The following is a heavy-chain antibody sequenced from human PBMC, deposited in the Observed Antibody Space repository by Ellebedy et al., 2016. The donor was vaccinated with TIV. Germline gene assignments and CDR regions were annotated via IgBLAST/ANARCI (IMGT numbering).Heavy chain of an antibody. Sequence: PGGYLRLSCAASGFTFSDYWMSWVRQAPGKGLEWVANIKQDGSEKWYVDSVKGRFTISRDNAKKSLYLQMSSLRAEDTAVYYCARDQGWAYPGSTRFDYWGQGTLVTVSS. J-gene: IGHJ4*03. CDR3: ARDQGWAYPGSTRFDY. D-gene: IGHD3-10*01. CDR1: GFTFSDYW. CDR2: IKQDGSEK. V-gene: IGHV3-7*01.